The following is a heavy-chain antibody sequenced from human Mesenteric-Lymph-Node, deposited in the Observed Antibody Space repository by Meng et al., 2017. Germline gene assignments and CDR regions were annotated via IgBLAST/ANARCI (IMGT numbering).Heavy chain of an antibody. CDR1: GYTLTESS. Sequence: ASVKVSCKVTGYTLTESSMHWVRQAPGKGLEWMGGFDPEDGETIYAQKFQGRVTMTEDTSTDTAYMELSSLRSEDTAVYYCATQTYYYGSGSSDAFDIWGQGTMVTVSS. CDR3: ATQTYYYGSGSSDAFDI. V-gene: IGHV1-24*01. CDR2: FDPEDGET. D-gene: IGHD3-10*01. J-gene: IGHJ3*02.